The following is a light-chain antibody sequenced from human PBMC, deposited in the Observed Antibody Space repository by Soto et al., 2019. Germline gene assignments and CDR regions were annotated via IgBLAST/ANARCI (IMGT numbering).Light chain of an antibody. V-gene: IGKV1-39*01. CDR3: QQSFRPPFT. J-gene: IGKJ3*01. CDR1: QSISSS. CDR2: AAS. Sequence: DIQMTQSPSSLSASVGDRVNITCRASQSISSSLNWYQQKPGKAPKLLVYAASSLQSGVPSRFSGTGSGTDFTLTISSLQPEDFATYYCQQSFRPPFTFGPGNKLDIK.